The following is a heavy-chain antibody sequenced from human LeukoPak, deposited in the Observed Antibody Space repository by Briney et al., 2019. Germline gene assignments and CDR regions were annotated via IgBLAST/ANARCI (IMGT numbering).Heavy chain of an antibody. D-gene: IGHD2-21*02. Sequence: SETLSLTCTVSGGSISSSSYYWGWIRQPPGKGLEWIGSIYYSGSTYYNPSLKSRVTISVDTSKNQFSLKLSSVTAADTAVYYCARDYCGGDSRTPHWFDPWGQGTLVTVSS. J-gene: IGHJ5*02. V-gene: IGHV4-39*07. CDR1: GGSISSSSYY. CDR2: IYYSGST. CDR3: ARDYCGGDSRTPHWFDP.